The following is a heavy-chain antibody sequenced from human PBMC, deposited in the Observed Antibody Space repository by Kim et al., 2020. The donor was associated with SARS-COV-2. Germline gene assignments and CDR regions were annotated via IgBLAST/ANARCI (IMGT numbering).Heavy chain of an antibody. CDR2: IGADGDT. D-gene: IGHD1-26*01. Sequence: GGSLRLSCAASGFTFSSHDMHWVRQATGKGLEWVSVIGADGDTYYLGSVRGRFTISRENAKNSLYLQMNSLTVGDTAVYYCVRDLSGSNYYYGMDVWGQG. J-gene: IGHJ6*02. CDR1: GFTFSSHD. CDR3: VRDLSGSNYYYGMDV. V-gene: IGHV3-13*01.